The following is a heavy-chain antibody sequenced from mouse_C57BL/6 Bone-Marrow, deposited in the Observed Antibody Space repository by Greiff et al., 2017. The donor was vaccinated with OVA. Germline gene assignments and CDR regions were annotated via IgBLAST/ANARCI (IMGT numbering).Heavy chain of an antibody. CDR3: ARGTTVYFDY. J-gene: IGHJ2*01. Sequence: QVQLQQSGAELVKPGASVKLSCEASGYTFTSYWMHWVKQRPGQGLEWIGMIHPNSGSTNYNEKFKSKATLTVDKSSSTAYMQLSSLTSEDSAVYYCARGTTVYFDYWGQGTTLTVSS. CDR1: GYTFTSYW. V-gene: IGHV1-64*01. CDR2: IHPNSGST. D-gene: IGHD1-1*01.